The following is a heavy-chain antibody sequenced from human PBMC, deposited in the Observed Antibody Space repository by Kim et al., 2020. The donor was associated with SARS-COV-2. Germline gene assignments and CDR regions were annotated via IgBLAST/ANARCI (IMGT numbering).Heavy chain of an antibody. J-gene: IGHJ4*02. V-gene: IGHV3-23*01. CDR3: AKGDIGVAGKFYY. D-gene: IGHD6-19*01. CDR2: IRGSGGSGST. Sequence: GGSLRLSCAASGFTFSTCDMSWVRQAPGKGLEWVASIRGSGGSGSTFYADSVKGRFSISRDNSKNTLYLEMNSLRAEDTALYHCAKGDIGVAGKFYYWGQGTLVTVSS. CDR1: GFTFSTCD.